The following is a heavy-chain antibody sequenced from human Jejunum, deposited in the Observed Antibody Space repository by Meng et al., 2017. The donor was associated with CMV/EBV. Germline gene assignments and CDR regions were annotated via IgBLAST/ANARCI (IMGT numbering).Heavy chain of an antibody. CDR2: IRSQTAGRTT. CDR3: TTGWTQYFDF. D-gene: IGHD3/OR15-3a*01. V-gene: IGHV3-15*07. CDR1: EFTLINAR. J-gene: IGHJ4*02. Sequence: CVASEFTLINARMDRVRQAPGKGMEWVGRIRSQTAGRTTEYHASEKGIITVTKNDSKYTVYLQMNSRNIDDTAVYYGTTGWTQYFDFWGQGALVTVSS.